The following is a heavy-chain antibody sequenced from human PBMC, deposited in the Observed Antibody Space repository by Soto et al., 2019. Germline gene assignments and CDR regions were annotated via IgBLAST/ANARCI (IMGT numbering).Heavy chain of an antibody. D-gene: IGHD6-13*01. Sequence: QVQLVESGGGVVQPGRSLRLSCAASGFTFSSYAMHWVRQAPGKGLGWVAVISYDGSNKYYADSVKGRFTISRDNSKNTLYLQMNSLRSEDTAVYHCARVRGSCGYECAFDIWGQGTMVTVSS. CDR3: ARVRGSCGYECAFDI. J-gene: IGHJ3*02. CDR2: ISYDGSNK. V-gene: IGHV3-30-3*01. CDR1: GFTFSSYA.